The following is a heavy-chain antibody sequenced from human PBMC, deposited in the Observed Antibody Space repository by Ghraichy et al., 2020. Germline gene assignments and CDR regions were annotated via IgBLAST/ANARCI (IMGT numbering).Heavy chain of an antibody. CDR2: ISAGGGST. CDR3: AKDLLQLWGSPADY. J-gene: IGHJ4*02. Sequence: GGSLRLSCAADGFTFSNYGMSWVHQAPGKGLEWVSGISAGGGSTKYADSVKGRFTVSRDDPKKMVYLQMNSLRAEDTAVYYCAKDLLQLWGSPADYWGQGTLVAGSA. D-gene: IGHD3-10*01. CDR1: GFTFSNYG. V-gene: IGHV3-23*01.